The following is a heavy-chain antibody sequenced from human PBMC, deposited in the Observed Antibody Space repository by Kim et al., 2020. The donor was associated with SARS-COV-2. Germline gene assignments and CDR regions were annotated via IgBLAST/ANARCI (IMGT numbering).Heavy chain of an antibody. CDR2: ISAYNGNT. V-gene: IGHV1-18*01. CDR3: ARVDTAMVLPRGYYYGMDV. J-gene: IGHJ6*02. D-gene: IGHD5-18*01. CDR1: GYTFTSYG. Sequence: ASVKVSCKASGYTFTSYGISWVRQAPGQGLEWMGWISAYNGNTNYAQKLQGRVTMTTDTSTSTAYMELRSLRSDDTAVYYCARVDTAMVLPRGYYYGMDVWGQGTTVTVSS.